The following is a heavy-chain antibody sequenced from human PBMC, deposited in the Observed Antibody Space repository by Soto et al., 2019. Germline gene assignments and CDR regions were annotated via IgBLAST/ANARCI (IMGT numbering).Heavy chain of an antibody. CDR2: VYNSGST. CDR3: ARYRREAVAGYTLDN. V-gene: IGHV4-59*01. D-gene: IGHD6-13*01. Sequence: PSETLSLTCTVSGGSISSNYWTWIRQPPGKGLEWIGYVYNSGSTNYNPSLKSRVTISEDTSRSQFSLKVNSMTAADTAVYYCARYRREAVAGYTLDNWGQGILVTVSS. CDR1: GGSISSNY. J-gene: IGHJ4*02.